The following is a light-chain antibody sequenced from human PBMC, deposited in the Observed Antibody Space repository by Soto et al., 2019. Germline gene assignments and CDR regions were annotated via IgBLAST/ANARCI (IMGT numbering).Light chain of an antibody. CDR3: QQYGTSPWT. CDR1: QSVGSNF. J-gene: IGKJ1*01. CDR2: GAS. V-gene: IGKV3-20*01. Sequence: IVLTPSPGTLSLSPRERSTISCSASQSVGSNFLAWYYQRPGQAPSLLISGASTRATGIPDRFTGSGSGTDFTLTISRLEPEDFAVYYCQQYGTSPWTFGQGTKVDNK.